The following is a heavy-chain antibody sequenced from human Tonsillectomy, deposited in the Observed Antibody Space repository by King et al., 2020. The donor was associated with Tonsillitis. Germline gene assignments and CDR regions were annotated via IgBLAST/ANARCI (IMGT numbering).Heavy chain of an antibody. J-gene: IGHJ4*02. CDR3: ARVEAVATKYFFDF. CDR1: GFTFSNYS. D-gene: IGHD6-19*01. Sequence: VQLVESGGGVVQPGRSLRLSCAASGFTFSNYSMHWVRQAPGKGLEWVSVISYNGSKKYYADSVKGRFTISRDNSKNTLYLQMNSLRAEDTALYYCARVEAVATKYFFDFWVQGTLVTVSS. V-gene: IGHV3-30*01. CDR2: ISYNGSKK.